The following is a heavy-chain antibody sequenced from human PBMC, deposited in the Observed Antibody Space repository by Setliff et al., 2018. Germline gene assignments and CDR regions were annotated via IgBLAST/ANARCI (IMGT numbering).Heavy chain of an antibody. CDR1: GFTFSSFA. Sequence: GESLTLSCAASGFTFSSFAMSWVRQAPGKRLEWVSIINVGGTNTYYRDSVKGRFTISRDNSKSTLYLQMNSLRAEDTAIYYCAKDKDVRVDYFDYWGPGTLVTVSS. CDR3: AKDKDVRVDYFDY. D-gene: IGHD3-10*01. V-gene: IGHV3-23*01. J-gene: IGHJ4*02. CDR2: INVGGTNT.